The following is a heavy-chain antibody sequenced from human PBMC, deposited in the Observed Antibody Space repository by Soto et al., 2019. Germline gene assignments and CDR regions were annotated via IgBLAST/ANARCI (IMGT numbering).Heavy chain of an antibody. CDR2: ISAYNGNT. V-gene: IGHV1-18*04. CDR1: GYTFTSYG. J-gene: IGHJ1*01. Sequence: QVQLVQSGAEVKKPGASVKVSCKASGYTFTSYGISWVRQAPGQGLEWMGWISAYNGNTNYAQKLQGRVTMTTDTSTRTAYMELRRLRSDDTAVYYCARDLGYYYDSSGYYQGGAEYFQHWGQGTVVTVSS. D-gene: IGHD3-22*01. CDR3: ARDLGYYYDSSGYYQGGAEYFQH.